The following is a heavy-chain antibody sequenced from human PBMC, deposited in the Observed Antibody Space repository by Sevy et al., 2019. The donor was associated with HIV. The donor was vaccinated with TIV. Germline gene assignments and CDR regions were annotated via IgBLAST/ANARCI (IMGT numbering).Heavy chain of an antibody. D-gene: IGHD2-2*01. CDR3: ARLVWVRPVAGDCSSTSCYGYYYYMDV. CDR2: ISSSSSTI. V-gene: IGHV3-48*01. Sequence: GGSLRLSCAASGFTFSSYSMNWVRQAPGKGLEWVSYISSSSSTIYYADSVKGRFTISRDNAKNSLYLQMNSLRAEDTAVYYCARLVWVRPVAGDCSSTSCYGYYYYMDVWGKGTTVTVSS. CDR1: GFTFSSYS. J-gene: IGHJ6*03.